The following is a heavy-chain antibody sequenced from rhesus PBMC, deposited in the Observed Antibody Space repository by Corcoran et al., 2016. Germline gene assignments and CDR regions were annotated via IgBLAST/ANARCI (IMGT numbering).Heavy chain of an antibody. D-gene: IGHD6-25*01. V-gene: IGHV4S11*01. CDR1: DKSFRRNY. CDR3: ARRGYSGSWAFDY. CDR2: IYGSGSST. Sequence: QVQLQESGPRLVKPSETPSLTCGSSDKSFRRNYSRCILTPPGPGLEWIGRIYGSGSSTNYNPSLKSRVTLSVDTSKNQLSLKRSSVTAADTAVYYCARRGYSGSWAFDYWGQGVLVTVSS. J-gene: IGHJ4*01.